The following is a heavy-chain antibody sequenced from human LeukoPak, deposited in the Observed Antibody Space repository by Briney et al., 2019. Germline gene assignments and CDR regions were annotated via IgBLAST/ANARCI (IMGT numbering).Heavy chain of an antibody. Sequence: GASVKVPCKASGGTFSSYAISWVRQAPGQGLEWMGGIIPIFGTANYAQKFQGRVTITSDESTSTAYMELSSLRSEDMAVYYCARGATGTTVNVWGKGTTVTVSS. CDR3: ARGATGTTVNV. J-gene: IGHJ6*04. V-gene: IGHV1-69*13. CDR2: IIPIFGTA. D-gene: IGHD1-7*01. CDR1: GGTFSSYA.